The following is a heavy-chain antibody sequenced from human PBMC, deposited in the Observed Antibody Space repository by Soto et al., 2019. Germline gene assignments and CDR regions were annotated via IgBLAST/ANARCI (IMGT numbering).Heavy chain of an antibody. D-gene: IGHD2-2*01. CDR3: VRGVNSNSAPGTFDY. J-gene: IGHJ4*01. CDR1: GFTFSSYA. CDR2: IWYDASDK. Sequence: QVQLVEAGGGVVQPGRTLRLSCAASGFTFSSYAMHWVRQAPGKGLEWVAVIWYDASDKYYADSVKGRFTITRDNAGNTLYLHMNSLRGEDTAVYYCVRGVNSNSAPGTFDYWGHGTLVTVSS. V-gene: IGHV3-33*01.